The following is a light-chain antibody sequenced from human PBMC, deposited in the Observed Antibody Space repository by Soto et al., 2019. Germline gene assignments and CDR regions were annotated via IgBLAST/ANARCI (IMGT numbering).Light chain of an antibody. CDR1: QTVTSNS. CDR2: GAS. CDR3: QQYGSMWT. Sequence: DIVLTQSPGTLSLSPGERVTLSCRASQTVTSNSLDWYQQKPGQAPRLLIYGASSRATGIPDRFSGSGSGTDFTLTISRLEPEDFAMYYCQQYGSMWTFGQGTKVDI. V-gene: IGKV3-20*01. J-gene: IGKJ1*01.